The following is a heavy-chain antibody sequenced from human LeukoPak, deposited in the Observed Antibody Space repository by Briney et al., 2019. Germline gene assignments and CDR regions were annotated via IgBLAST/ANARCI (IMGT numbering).Heavy chain of an antibody. CDR2: ISSSSSYI. Sequence: GGSLRLSRAASGFTFSSYSMNWVRQAPGKGLEWVSSISSSSSYIYYADSVKGRFTISRDNAKNSLYLQMNSLRAEDTAVYYCARVVQPVAFDIWGQGTMVTVSS. V-gene: IGHV3-21*01. CDR1: GFTFSSYS. J-gene: IGHJ3*02. D-gene: IGHD1-14*01. CDR3: ARVVQPVAFDI.